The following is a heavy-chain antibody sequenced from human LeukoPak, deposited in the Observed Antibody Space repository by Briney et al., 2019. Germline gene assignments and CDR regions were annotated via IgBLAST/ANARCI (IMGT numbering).Heavy chain of an antibody. Sequence: GASVKVSCKASGGTFSSYAISWVRQATGQGLEWMGWMNPNSGNTGYAQKFQGRVTMTRNTSISTAYMELSSLRSEDTAVYYCARGDNIVGATLGFDYWGQGTLVTVSS. CDR2: MNPNSGNT. D-gene: IGHD1-26*01. J-gene: IGHJ4*02. CDR3: ARGDNIVGATLGFDY. CDR1: GGTFSSYA. V-gene: IGHV1-8*02.